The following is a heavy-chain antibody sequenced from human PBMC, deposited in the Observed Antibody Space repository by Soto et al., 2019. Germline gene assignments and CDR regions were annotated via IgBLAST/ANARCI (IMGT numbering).Heavy chain of an antibody. CDR3: AALDGALDF. V-gene: IGHV4-59*13. Sequence: ESLTLTCAASGDTFSSYNLTWIRQPPGKRLEWVAYIFHTGNTNYNPSLKSLVTISLDTSKNQFSLKLRSVTPADTAVYYFAALDGALDFWGPGTLVTVYS. J-gene: IGHJ4*02. D-gene: IGHD3-10*01. CDR2: IFHTGNT. CDR1: GDTFSSYN.